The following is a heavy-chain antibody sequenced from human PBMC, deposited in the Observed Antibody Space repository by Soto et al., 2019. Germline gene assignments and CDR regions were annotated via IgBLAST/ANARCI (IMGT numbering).Heavy chain of an antibody. D-gene: IGHD2-15*01. Sequence: SETLSLTCTVSGGSISSYYWSWIRQPPGKGLEWIGYIYYSGSTNYNPSLKSRVTISVDTSKNQFSLKLDSVTAADTAVYYCAKDWATSRGAFDIWGQGAAVTVSS. V-gene: IGHV4-59*12. CDR2: IYYSGST. CDR1: GGSISSYY. J-gene: IGHJ3*02. CDR3: AKDWATSRGAFDI.